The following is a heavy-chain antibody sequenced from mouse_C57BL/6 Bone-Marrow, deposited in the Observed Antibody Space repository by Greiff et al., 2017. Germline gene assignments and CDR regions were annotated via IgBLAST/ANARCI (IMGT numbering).Heavy chain of an antibody. J-gene: IGHJ1*03. CDR2: ISNGGGST. CDR1: GFTFSDYY. V-gene: IGHV5-12*01. Sequence: EVQLVESGGGLVQPGGSLKLSCAASGFTFSDYYMYWVRQTPEKRLEWVAYISNGGGSTYYPDTVKGRFTISRDNAKNTLYLQMSRLKSEDTAMYYCARRHYGSSHWYFDVWGTGTTVTVSS. CDR3: ARRHYGSSHWYFDV. D-gene: IGHD1-1*01.